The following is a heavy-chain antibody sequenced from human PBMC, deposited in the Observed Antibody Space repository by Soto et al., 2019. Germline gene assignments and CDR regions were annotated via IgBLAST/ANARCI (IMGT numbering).Heavy chain of an antibody. CDR1: GGSISSSSYY. CDR3: ARGDGYNNFDY. J-gene: IGHJ4*02. CDR2: IYYSGST. D-gene: IGHD5-12*01. V-gene: IGHV4-39*01. Sequence: SETLSLTCTVSGGSISSSSYYWGWIRQPPGKGLEWIGSIYYSGSTYYNPSLKSRVTISVDTSKNQXXXXXXXVTAADTAVYYCARGDGYNNFDYWGQGTLVTVSS.